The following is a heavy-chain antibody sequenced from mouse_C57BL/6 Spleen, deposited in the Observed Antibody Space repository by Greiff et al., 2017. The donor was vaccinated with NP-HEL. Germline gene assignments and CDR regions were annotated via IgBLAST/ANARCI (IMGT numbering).Heavy chain of an antibody. CDR1: GYAFSSSW. J-gene: IGHJ2*01. Sequence: VQLVESGPELVKPGASVKISCKASGYAFSSSWMNWVKQRPGKGLEWIGRIYPGDGDTNYNGKFKGKATLTADKSSSTAYMQLSSLTSEDSAVYFCARGGPPGYYFDYWGQGTTLTVSS. CDR3: ARGGPPGYYFDY. V-gene: IGHV1-82*01. D-gene: IGHD4-1*01. CDR2: IYPGDGDT.